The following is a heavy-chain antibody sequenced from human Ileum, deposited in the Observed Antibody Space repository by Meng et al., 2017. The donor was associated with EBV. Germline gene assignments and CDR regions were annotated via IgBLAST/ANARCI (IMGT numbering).Heavy chain of an antibody. CDR1: GGFLSSSNNY. Sequence: VQLQESGPGLVKPSTTPSRTSTVSGGFLSSSNNYLSLICQPPGKGLGWGVHRYGSGSTYYNPSLKSRITISVDTSKNQFSLKLSSVTAADTAVYYCARDQKGYFDHWGHGILVTVSS. CDR3: ARDQKGYFDH. CDR2: RYGSGST. V-gene: IGHV4-30-4*01. J-gene: IGHJ1*01.